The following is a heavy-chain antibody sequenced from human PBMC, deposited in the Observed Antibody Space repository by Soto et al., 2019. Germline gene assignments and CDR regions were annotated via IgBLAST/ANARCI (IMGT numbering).Heavy chain of an antibody. V-gene: IGHV1-46*02. D-gene: IGHD2-21*02. Sequence: QVQLVQSGAEVKKPGASVKVSCKPSGYTLNTYYLHWVRQAPGQGLEWMGIIHPRGGGSTYAEKFLGRVTMTRDTSKSTVFMELSSLRSADTAVYYCARGVHISVVTDSFDYWGQGTLVTVSS. CDR1: GYTLNTYY. CDR3: ARGVHISVVTDSFDY. CDR2: IHPRGGGS. J-gene: IGHJ4*02.